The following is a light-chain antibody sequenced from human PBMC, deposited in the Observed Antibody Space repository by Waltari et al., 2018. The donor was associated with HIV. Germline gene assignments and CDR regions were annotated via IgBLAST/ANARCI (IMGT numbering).Light chain of an antibody. CDR1: NIGSKS. Sequence: SYVLTQSPSVSVALGQTASIACGGNNIGSKSVHWYQQKPGQAPALVIYDDRDRPSGIPERCSGSNSGHTATLSIGRVEAGDEADYYCQVWESSSDHVVIGGGTKLTV. CDR2: DDR. J-gene: IGLJ2*01. V-gene: IGLV3-21*02. CDR3: QVWESSSDHVV.